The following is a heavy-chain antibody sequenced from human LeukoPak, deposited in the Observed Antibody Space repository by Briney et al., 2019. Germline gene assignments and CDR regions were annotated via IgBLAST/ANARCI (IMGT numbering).Heavy chain of an antibody. CDR1: GFTFSSYS. J-gene: IGHJ4*02. D-gene: IGHD2-2*01. CDR2: ISSSSSYI. Sequence: GGSLRLSCAASGFTFSSYSMNWVRQAPGKGLEWVSSISSSSSYIYYADSVKGRFTISRDNAKNSLYLQMNSLRAEDTAVYYCARAIRASSSSCNDCWGQGTLVTVSS. CDR3: ARAIRASSSSCNDC. V-gene: IGHV3-21*04.